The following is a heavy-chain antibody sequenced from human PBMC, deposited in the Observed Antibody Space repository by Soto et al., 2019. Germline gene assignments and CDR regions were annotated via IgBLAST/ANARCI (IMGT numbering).Heavy chain of an antibody. D-gene: IGHD3-22*01. CDR1: GYSFTSHG. Sequence: GASVKVSCKASGYSFTSHGISWVRQAPGQGLEWMGWISAYNGNTNYAQKLQGRVTMTTDTSTSTAYMELRSLRSDDTAVYYCARRHYDSSGYYYFDYWGQGTLVTVSS. CDR2: ISAYNGNT. V-gene: IGHV1-18*01. CDR3: ARRHYDSSGYYYFDY. J-gene: IGHJ4*02.